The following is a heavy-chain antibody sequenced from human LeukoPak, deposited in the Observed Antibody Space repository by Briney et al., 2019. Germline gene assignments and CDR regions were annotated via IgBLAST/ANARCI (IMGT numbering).Heavy chain of an antibody. V-gene: IGHV4-39*01. D-gene: IGHD6-13*01. CDR1: GGSISSSSYY. Sequence: SETLSLTCTVSGGSISSSSYYWGWIRQPPGKGLEWIGSIYYSGSTYYNPSLKSRVTISVDTSKNQFSLKLSSVTAADTAVYYCARLSGHGGSSSQYWGQGTLVTVSS. CDR2: IYYSGST. CDR3: ARLSGHGGSSSQY. J-gene: IGHJ4*02.